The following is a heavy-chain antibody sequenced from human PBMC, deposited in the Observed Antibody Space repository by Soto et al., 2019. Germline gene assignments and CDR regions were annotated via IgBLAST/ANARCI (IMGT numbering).Heavy chain of an antibody. D-gene: IGHD3-9*01. CDR3: ARNLMRYEILTYYNMAYYLDC. V-gene: IGHV1-3*01. CDR1: GYTFTSYA. J-gene: IGHJ4*01. Sequence: ASVKVSCKASGYTFTSYAMHWVRQAPGQRLEWMGWINAGNGNTKYSQKFQGRVTITRDTSASTAYMELSSLRSEDTAVYYCARNLMRYEILTYYNMAYYLDCWG. CDR2: INAGNGNT.